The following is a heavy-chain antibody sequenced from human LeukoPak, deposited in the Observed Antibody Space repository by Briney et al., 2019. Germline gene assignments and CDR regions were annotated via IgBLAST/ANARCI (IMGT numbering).Heavy chain of an antibody. V-gene: IGHV4-31*03. D-gene: IGHD4-17*01. CDR1: GGSISSGGYY. CDR2: IYYSGST. CDR3: ARDVPMAVTTKPSYYYGMDV. Sequence: SETLSLTCTVSGGSISSGGYYWSWIRQHPGKGLEWIGYIYYSGSTYYNPSLKSRVTISVDTSKNQFSLKLSSVTAADTAVYYCARDVPMAVTTKPSYYYGMDVWGQGTTVTVSS. J-gene: IGHJ6*02.